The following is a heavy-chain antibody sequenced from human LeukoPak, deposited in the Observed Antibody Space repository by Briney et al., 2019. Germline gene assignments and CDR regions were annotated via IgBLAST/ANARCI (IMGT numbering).Heavy chain of an antibody. CDR1: GYSISSGYY. CDR2: IHHSGST. V-gene: IGHV4-38-2*02. Sequence: SETLSLTCTVSGYSISSGYYWGWIRQPPGKGLEWIGSIHHSGSTYYNPSLKSRVTISVGTSKNQFSLQLSSVTAADTAVYYCARHTVAGTFFDYWGQGTLVTVSS. J-gene: IGHJ4*02. D-gene: IGHD6-19*01. CDR3: ARHTVAGTFFDY.